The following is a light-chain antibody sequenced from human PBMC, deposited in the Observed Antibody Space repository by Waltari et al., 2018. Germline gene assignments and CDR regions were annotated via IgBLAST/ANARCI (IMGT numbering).Light chain of an antibody. CDR3: QSYYNSMGTSLL. V-gene: IGLV1-40*01. CDR1: RSNIGAGYD. CDR2: VNT. Sequence: QSVLTQPPSVSGAPGQRVTISCTASRSNIGAGYDLHCYQHLPGTAPKLLIYVNTNRPSGFPDRFSGSKLGTSAFLAITGLQAEDEADYYCQSYYNSMGTSLLFGGGTKLTVL. J-gene: IGLJ2*01.